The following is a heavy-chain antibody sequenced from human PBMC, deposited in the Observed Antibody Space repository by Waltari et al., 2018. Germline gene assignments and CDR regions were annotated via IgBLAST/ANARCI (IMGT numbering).Heavy chain of an antibody. CDR2: ITSDGSGT. Sequence: EVQLVESGGELVQPGGSLSLSCAASGFNFRNYGMNWVSQAPGKGLEWVSSITSDGSGTYYADTVKGRFTTSRDNSNNTVFLQMNSLRVEDTALYYCAKHQLLQAYYYSMDVWGKGTTVTVSS. J-gene: IGHJ6*03. CDR3: AKHQLLQAYYYSMDV. V-gene: IGHV3-23*04. D-gene: IGHD2-2*01. CDR1: GFNFRNYG.